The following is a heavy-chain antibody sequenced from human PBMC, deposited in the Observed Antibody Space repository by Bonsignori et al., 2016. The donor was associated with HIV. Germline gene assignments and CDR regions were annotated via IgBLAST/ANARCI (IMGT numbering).Heavy chain of an antibody. CDR3: VRENSGSFPRGPDFCYYFFFDV. J-gene: IGHJ6*04. D-gene: IGHD1-26*01. CDR2: INPYNGDT. V-gene: IGHV1-2*02. Sequence: WVRQAPGQGLEWMGWINPYNGDTKSALRFQGRVTLTRDTSTNTAYMELSGLTPDDTAEYYCVRENSGSFPRGPDFCYYFFFDVWGKGTTVTVSS.